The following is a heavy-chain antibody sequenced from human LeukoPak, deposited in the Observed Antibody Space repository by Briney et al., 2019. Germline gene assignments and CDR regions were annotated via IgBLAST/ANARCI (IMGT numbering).Heavy chain of an antibody. D-gene: IGHD3-16*01. CDR3: ARETSQKGAHYMDV. V-gene: IGHV4-34*01. Sequence: SETLSLTCAVYGGSFSGYYWSWIRQPPGKGLEWIGEINHSGSTNYKSSLKSRVTISVDTSKNQFSLKMRYVTAADTAVYYCARETSQKGAHYMDVWGKGTTVTISS. CDR1: GGSFSGYY. J-gene: IGHJ6*03. CDR2: INHSGST.